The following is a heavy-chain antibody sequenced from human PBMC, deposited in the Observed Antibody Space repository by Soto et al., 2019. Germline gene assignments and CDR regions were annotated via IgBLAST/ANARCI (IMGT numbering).Heavy chain of an antibody. V-gene: IGHV1-46*01. J-gene: IGHJ4*02. CDR3: ATDLHNGASDY. CDR1: GYTFTSRY. CDR2: INPTGVST. Sequence: QVQLVQSGAEVKEPGASVKVSCKASGYTFTSRYMHWLRQAPGQGLEWMGLINPTGVSTAYAQKFQGRVTMTRDTSTSTDYMELGRRRSEDTAVYYCATDLHNGASDYWGQGTLVTVSS. D-gene: IGHD4-17*01.